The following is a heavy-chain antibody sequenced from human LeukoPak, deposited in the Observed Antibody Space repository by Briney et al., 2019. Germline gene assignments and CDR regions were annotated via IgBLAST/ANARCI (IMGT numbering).Heavy chain of an antibody. CDR2: IYYSGST. CDR3: ARDNFYCSSTSCYAGWFDP. D-gene: IGHD2-2*01. CDR1: GGSISSGGYY. Sequence: SETLSLTCTVSGGSISSGGYYWSWIRQPPGKGLEWIGYIYYSGSTYYNPSLKIRVTISVHTSKNQFSLKLSSVTAADTAVYYCARDNFYCSSTSCYAGWFDPWGQGTLVTVSS. V-gene: IGHV4-30-4*08. J-gene: IGHJ5*02.